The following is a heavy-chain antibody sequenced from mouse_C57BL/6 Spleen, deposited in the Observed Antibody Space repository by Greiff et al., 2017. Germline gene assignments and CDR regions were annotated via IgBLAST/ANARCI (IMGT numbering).Heavy chain of an antibody. V-gene: IGHV1-26*01. CDR3: ASLYGSRFAY. CDR2: INPNNGGT. CDR1: GYTFTDYY. D-gene: IGHD1-1*01. J-gene: IGHJ3*01. Sequence: EVQLQQSGPELVKPGASVKISCKASGYTFTDYYMNWVKQSHGKSLEWIGDINPNNGGTSYNQKFKGKATLTVDKSSSTAYMELRSLTSEDSAVYYCASLYGSRFAYWGQGTLVTVSA.